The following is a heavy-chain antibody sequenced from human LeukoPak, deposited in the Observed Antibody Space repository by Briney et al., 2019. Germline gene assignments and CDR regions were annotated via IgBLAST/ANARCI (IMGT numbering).Heavy chain of an antibody. CDR2: IYYSGST. D-gene: IGHD4-17*01. CDR3: ARGDGDYDYYYYYGMDV. V-gene: IGHV4-59*01. CDR1: GGSISSYY. Sequence: SETLPLTCTVSGGSISSYYWSWIRQPPGKGLEGIGYIYYSGSTNYNPSLKSRVTISVDTSKNQFSLKLSPVTAADTAVYYCARGDGDYDYYYYYGMDVWGKGTTVTVSS. J-gene: IGHJ6*04.